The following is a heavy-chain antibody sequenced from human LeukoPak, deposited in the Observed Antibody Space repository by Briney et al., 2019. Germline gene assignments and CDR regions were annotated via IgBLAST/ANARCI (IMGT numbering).Heavy chain of an antibody. J-gene: IGHJ4*02. CDR1: RFTFSSYW. Sequence: PGGSLRLSCAASRFTFSSYWMHWVRQAPGKGLVWVSRINSDGRSTSYADSVKGRFTISRDNAKNTLFPQMNSLRAEDTALYFCARGSGWYHYFDYWGLGTLVTVSS. CDR2: INSDGRST. V-gene: IGHV3-74*01. CDR3: ARGSGWYHYFDY. D-gene: IGHD6-19*01.